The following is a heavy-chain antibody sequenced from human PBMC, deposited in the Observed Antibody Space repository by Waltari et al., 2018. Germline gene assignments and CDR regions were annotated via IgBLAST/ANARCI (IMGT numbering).Heavy chain of an antibody. CDR2: INPNSEST. V-gene: IGHV1-2*02. J-gene: IGHJ4*02. CDR3: ARDGSFDF. Sequence: QVQLVQSGAEVKKPGASLKVSCKAFGSKFSDYYMHWVRQAPGQGLEWMGWINPNSESTKYAQKFQGRVTLTRDTSINTAYMELSSLRSDDTAIYYCARDGSFDFWGQGTLLTVSS. CDR1: GSKFSDYY.